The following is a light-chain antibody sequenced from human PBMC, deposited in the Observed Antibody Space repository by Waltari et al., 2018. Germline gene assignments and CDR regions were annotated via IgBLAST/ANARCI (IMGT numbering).Light chain of an antibody. V-gene: IGLV2-8*01. Sequence: QSALTQPPSPSGSPGQSVTISRPGPSSDVGAFDSVSWHQQHPGKVPRLMIFEVSKRPSGVPDRFSGSKSGNTASLTVSGLQVEDEADYYCSSFAGSSQMLFGGGTKLTVL. J-gene: IGLJ2*01. CDR3: SSFAGSSQML. CDR2: EVS. CDR1: SSDVGAFDS.